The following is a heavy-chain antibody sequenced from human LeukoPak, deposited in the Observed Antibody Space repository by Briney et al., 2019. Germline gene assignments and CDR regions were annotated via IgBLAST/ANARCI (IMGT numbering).Heavy chain of an antibody. CDR1: GGSISSGGYY. D-gene: IGHD7-27*01. Sequence: SETLSLTCTVSGGSISSGGYYWSWIRQRPGKGLEWIGYIYYSGSTYYNPSLKSRVTISVDTSKNQFSLKLSSVTAADTAVYYCARGVLGRGYDYWGQGTLVTVSS. CDR2: IYYSGST. J-gene: IGHJ4*02. V-gene: IGHV4-31*03. CDR3: ARGVLGRGYDY.